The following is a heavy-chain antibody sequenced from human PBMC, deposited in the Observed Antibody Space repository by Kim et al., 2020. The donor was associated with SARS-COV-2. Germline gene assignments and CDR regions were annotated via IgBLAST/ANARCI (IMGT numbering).Heavy chain of an antibody. V-gene: IGHV3-30*03. J-gene: IGHJ6*02. D-gene: IGHD4-17*01. CDR1: GFTFSSYG. Sequence: GGSLRLSCAASGFTFSSYGMHWVRQAPGKGLEWVAVISYDGSNKYYADSVKGRFTISRDNSKNTLYLQMNSLRAEDTAVYYCARPPRVTNYYYYYGMDVWGQGTTVTVSS. CDR3: ARPPRVTNYYYYYGMDV. CDR2: ISYDGSNK.